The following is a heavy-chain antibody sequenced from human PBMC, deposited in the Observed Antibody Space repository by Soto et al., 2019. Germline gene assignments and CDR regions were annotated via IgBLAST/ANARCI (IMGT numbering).Heavy chain of an antibody. CDR1: GGTFSSYA. CDR3: ARASTGYSLIDY. Sequence: ASVKVSCKASGGTFSSYAISWVRQAPGQGLEWMGGIIPIFGTANYAQKFQGRVTITADESTSTAYMELSSLRSGDTAVYYCARASTGYSLIDYWGQGTLVTVS. CDR2: IIPIFGTA. V-gene: IGHV1-69*13. J-gene: IGHJ4*02. D-gene: IGHD3-9*01.